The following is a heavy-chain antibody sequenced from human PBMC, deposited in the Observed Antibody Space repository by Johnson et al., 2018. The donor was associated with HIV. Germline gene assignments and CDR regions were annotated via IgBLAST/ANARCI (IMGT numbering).Heavy chain of an antibody. Sequence: QVQLVESGGGVVQPGKSLRLSCAASGFTFNNYGMHWVRQAPGKGLEWVAFIWYDGSNKYYADSVKGRFTISRDNSKNILYLQMNTLRAEDTAVYYCATERAVVNANAFDIWGQGTMVTVSS. J-gene: IGHJ3*02. D-gene: IGHD4-23*01. V-gene: IGHV3-30*02. CDR3: ATERAVVNANAFDI. CDR2: IWYDGSNK. CDR1: GFTFNNYG.